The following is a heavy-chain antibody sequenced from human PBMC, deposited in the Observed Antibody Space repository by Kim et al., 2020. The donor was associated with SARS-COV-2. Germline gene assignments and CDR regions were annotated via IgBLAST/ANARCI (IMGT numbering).Heavy chain of an antibody. D-gene: IGHD5-12*01. Sequence: YNTPSLKSRVTISVDTSNNHFSLRLSSVTAADTAVYYCARLRSGVGWFDPWGQGTLVTVSS. J-gene: IGHJ5*02. CDR3: ARLRSGVGWFDP. V-gene: IGHV4-39*02.